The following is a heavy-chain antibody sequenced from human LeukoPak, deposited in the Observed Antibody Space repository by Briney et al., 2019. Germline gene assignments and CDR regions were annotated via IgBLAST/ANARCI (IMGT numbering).Heavy chain of an antibody. V-gene: IGHV3-21*01. Sequence: PGGSLRLSCAASGFTFSSYGMNWVRQAPGKGLEWVSFISSSSSYIYYADSVKGRFTISRDNAENLLYLQMNSLRAEDTAVYYCARAPGYRNFLDYWGQGTLVTVSS. CDR2: ISSSSSYI. J-gene: IGHJ4*02. D-gene: IGHD6-13*01. CDR1: GFTFSSYG. CDR3: ARAPGYRNFLDY.